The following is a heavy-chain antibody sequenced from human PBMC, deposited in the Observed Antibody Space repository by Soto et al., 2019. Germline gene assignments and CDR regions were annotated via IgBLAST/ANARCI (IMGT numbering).Heavy chain of an antibody. CDR1: GFTFSSYA. CDR3: ARDKSPYSSGWNNRHCAY. Sequence: QVQLVESGGGVVQPGRSLRLSCAASGFTFSSYAMHWVRQAPGKGLEWVAVISYDGSNKYYGDSVKGRFTISRDNFKNTLYLQMNSLRAEDTAVYYCARDKSPYSSGWNNRHCAYWGQGTLVTVSS. V-gene: IGHV3-30-3*01. D-gene: IGHD6-19*01. J-gene: IGHJ4*02. CDR2: ISYDGSNK.